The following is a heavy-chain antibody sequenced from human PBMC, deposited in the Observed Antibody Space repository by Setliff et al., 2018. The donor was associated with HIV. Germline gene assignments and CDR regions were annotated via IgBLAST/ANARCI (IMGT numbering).Heavy chain of an antibody. Sequence: KPSETLSLTCTVSGGSVCTAGPYWGWIRQAPGKGLEWIGYISYSGRPYYSPSLMCRLTMSVDSSGNQFSLKLTSETAADTAVYYCARRIYGNNPYFDYWSQGTLVTVSS. CDR2: ISYSGRP. CDR3: ARRIYGNNPYFDY. CDR1: GGSVCTAGPY. V-gene: IGHV4-31*03. D-gene: IGHD4-17*01. J-gene: IGHJ4*02.